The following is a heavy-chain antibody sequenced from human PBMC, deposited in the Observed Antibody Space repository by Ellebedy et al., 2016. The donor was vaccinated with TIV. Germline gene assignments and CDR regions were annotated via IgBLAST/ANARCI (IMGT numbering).Heavy chain of an antibody. J-gene: IGHJ6*03. CDR2: IGGSGRNT. Sequence: GGSLRLXXAASGFTFSNYAMSWVRQAPGKGLEWVSGIGGSGRNTYHADSVKGRFTISRDDSKKTLYLQMNSLRAEDTAVYYCARRGPAAAPYYMDVWGKGTTVIVSS. CDR3: ARRGPAAAPYYMDV. D-gene: IGHD6-13*01. CDR1: GFTFSNYA. V-gene: IGHV3-23*01.